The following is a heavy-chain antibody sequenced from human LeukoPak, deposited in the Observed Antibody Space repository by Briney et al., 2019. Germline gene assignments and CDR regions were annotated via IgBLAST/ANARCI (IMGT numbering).Heavy chain of an antibody. Sequence: SETLSLTCIVSGGSISSSTYYWSWIRQPPGKGLEWIGEINHSGSTNYNPSLKSRVTISVDTSKNQFSLKLSSVTAADTAVYYCARGRMFDPWGQGTLVTVSS. CDR1: GGSISSSTYY. D-gene: IGHD1-14*01. J-gene: IGHJ5*02. CDR3: ARGRMFDP. V-gene: IGHV4-39*07. CDR2: INHSGST.